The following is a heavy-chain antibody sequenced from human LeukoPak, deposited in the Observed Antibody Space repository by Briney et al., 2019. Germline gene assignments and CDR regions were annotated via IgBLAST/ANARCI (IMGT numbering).Heavy chain of an antibody. V-gene: IGHV4-4*07. J-gene: IGHJ6*03. D-gene: IGHD1-26*01. Sequence: PSETLSLTCTVSGDSISSYYWSWIRQPAGKGLEWIGRIYTSGSTNYNPSLKSRVTMSVDTSKNQFSLKLSSVTAADTAVYYCARVVERDYYYYYYMDVWGKGTTVTVSS. CDR2: IYTSGST. CDR1: GDSISSYY. CDR3: ARVVERDYYYYYYMDV.